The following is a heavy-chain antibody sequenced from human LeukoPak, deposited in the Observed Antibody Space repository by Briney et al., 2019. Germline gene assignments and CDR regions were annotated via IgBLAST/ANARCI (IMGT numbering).Heavy chain of an antibody. CDR2: ISAYNGNT. Sequence: ASVKVSCKASGYTFTSYGISWVRQAPGQGLEWMGWISAYNGNTNYAQKLQGRVTMTTDTSTSTAYMELRSLRSDDTAVYYCARGPIVVVPAAIWFDPWGQGTLVTVSS. CDR3: ARGPIVVVPAAIWFDP. J-gene: IGHJ5*02. V-gene: IGHV1-18*01. D-gene: IGHD2-2*02. CDR1: GYTFTSYG.